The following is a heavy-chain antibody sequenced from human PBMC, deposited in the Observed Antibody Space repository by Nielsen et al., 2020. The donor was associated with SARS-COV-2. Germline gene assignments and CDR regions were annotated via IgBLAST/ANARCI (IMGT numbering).Heavy chain of an antibody. D-gene: IGHD4-17*01. CDR2: INWNGGST. CDR1: GFTFDDYG. Sequence: GGSLRLSCAASGFTFDDYGMSWVRQAPGKGLEWVSGINWNGGSTGYADSVKGRFTISRDNAKNSLYLQMNSLRAEDTAVYYCARHGDPKYFDYWGQGTLVTVSS. V-gene: IGHV3-20*04. CDR3: ARHGDPKYFDY. J-gene: IGHJ4*02.